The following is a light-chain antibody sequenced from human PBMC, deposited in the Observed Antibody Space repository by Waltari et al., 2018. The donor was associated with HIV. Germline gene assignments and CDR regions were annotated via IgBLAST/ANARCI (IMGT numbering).Light chain of an antibody. Sequence: QSALTQPPSASGSPGPSVTISCTGTSSAVGGSNYVSWYQQHPGKAPKLMIYGVNKRPSGVPDRFSGSKSGNTASLTVSGLQGEDEAEYYCSSYGGSNNVVFGGGTKLTVL. CDR1: SSAVGGSNY. J-gene: IGLJ2*01. V-gene: IGLV2-8*01. CDR3: SSYGGSNNVV. CDR2: GVN.